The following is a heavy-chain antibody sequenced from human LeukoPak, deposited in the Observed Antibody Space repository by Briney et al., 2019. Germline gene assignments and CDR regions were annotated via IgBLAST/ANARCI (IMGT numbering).Heavy chain of an antibody. D-gene: IGHD3-22*01. Sequence: GGSLRLSCAASGFTFSTYSMNWVRQATGRGLEWVSYISSSSGTIYYAASVKGRFTVYRDNAKNSLYLQMNSLRDEDTAVYYCSRDWDSSGYYDYWGQGTLVTVSS. CDR1: GFTFSTYS. J-gene: IGHJ4*02. V-gene: IGHV3-48*02. CDR2: ISSSSGTI. CDR3: SRDWDSSGYYDY.